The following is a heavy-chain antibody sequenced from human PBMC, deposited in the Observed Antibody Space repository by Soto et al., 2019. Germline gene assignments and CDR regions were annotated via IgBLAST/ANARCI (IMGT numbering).Heavy chain of an antibody. V-gene: IGHV1-2*02. D-gene: IGHD6-6*01. CDR1: GYTFTGYY. CDR3: ARESLEAARRTGSFDY. J-gene: IGHJ4*02. Sequence: GASVKVSCKASGYTFTGYYMHWVRQAPGQGLEWMGWINPNSGGTNYAQKFQGRVTMTRDTSISTAYMELSRLRSDDTAVYYCARESLEAARRTGSFDYWGQGTLVTVSS. CDR2: INPNSGGT.